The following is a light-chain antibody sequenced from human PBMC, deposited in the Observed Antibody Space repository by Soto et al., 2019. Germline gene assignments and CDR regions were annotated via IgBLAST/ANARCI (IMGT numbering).Light chain of an antibody. CDR3: CSYAGSYIYV. CDR1: SSDVGGYNY. J-gene: IGLJ1*01. CDR2: DVS. V-gene: IGLV2-11*01. Sequence: QSVLTQPRSVSGSPGQSVTISCTGTSSDVGGYNYVSWYQQHPGNAPKLMIYDVSKRPSGVPDRFSGSKSGNTASLTISGLQAEDEADYYCCSYAGSYIYVFGTGTKVTVL.